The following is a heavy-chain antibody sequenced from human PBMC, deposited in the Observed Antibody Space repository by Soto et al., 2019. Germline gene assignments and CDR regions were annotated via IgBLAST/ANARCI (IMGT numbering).Heavy chain of an antibody. J-gene: IGHJ4*02. D-gene: IGHD4-17*01. V-gene: IGHV4-59*08. CDR1: GGSISSYY. Sequence: QVQLQESGPGLVKPSETLSLTCTVSGGSISSYYWSWIRQPPGKGLEWIGYIYYSGSTNYNPSLKSRVTISVDPSKNQFSLKLSSVTAADTAVYYCARIGGDYSDYFDYWGQGTLVTVSS. CDR3: ARIGGDYSDYFDY. CDR2: IYYSGST.